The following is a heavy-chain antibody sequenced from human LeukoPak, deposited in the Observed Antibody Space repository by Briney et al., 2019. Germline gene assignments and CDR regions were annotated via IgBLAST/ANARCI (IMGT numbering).Heavy chain of an antibody. CDR3: VCYGIASPY. D-gene: IGHD2-8*01. Sequence: GGSLRLSCEASGFTFSSYWMHWVRQAPAKGPEWVSRIQNDGSSTVYADSVKGRFTISRDNAKNTLYLQMNTLRVEDTAVYYCVCYGIASPYWGQGTLVTVSS. CDR2: IQNDGSST. V-gene: IGHV3-74*01. CDR1: GFTFSSYW. J-gene: IGHJ4*02.